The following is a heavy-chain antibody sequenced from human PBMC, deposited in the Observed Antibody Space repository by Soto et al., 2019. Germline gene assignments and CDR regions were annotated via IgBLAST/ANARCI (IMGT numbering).Heavy chain of an antibody. CDR3: ASDTSKWFGELPSAFDY. CDR1: GGTFSSYT. J-gene: IGHJ4*02. D-gene: IGHD3-10*01. V-gene: IGHV1-69*02. Sequence: ASVKVSCKASGGTFSSYTISWVRQAPGQGLEWMGRIIPILGIANYAQKFQGRVTITADKSTSTAYMELSSLRSEDTAVYYCASDTSKWFGELPSAFDYWGQGTLVTVSS. CDR2: IIPILGIA.